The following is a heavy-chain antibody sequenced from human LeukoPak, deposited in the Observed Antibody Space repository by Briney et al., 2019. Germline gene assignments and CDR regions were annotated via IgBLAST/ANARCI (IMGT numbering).Heavy chain of an antibody. CDR3: AKGVYGSGSYREYFEQ. D-gene: IGHD3-10*01. Sequence: GGSLRLSCTASGFTFNNYAMSWVRQAPRKRLEWVSASSASGDSPYYAVSVKGRFTISRDNSENTLDLQMNSLRVEDTAVYYCAKGVYGSGSYREYFEQWGQGTLVTVSS. CDR1: GFTFNNYA. J-gene: IGHJ1*01. V-gene: IGHV3-23*01. CDR2: SSASGDSP.